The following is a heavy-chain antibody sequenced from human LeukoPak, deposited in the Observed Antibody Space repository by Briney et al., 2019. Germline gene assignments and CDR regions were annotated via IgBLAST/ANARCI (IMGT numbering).Heavy chain of an antibody. CDR3: ARAPSLRRPPFSYYYYYYMDV. CDR1: GGSISSYY. J-gene: IGHJ6*03. Sequence: SETLSLTCSVSGGSISSYYWSWIRQPPGKGLGGVGYIYYSGSTNYNPSLKSRVTISVDTSKNQFPLNLSSVTAADTAVYYCARAPSLRRPPFSYYYYYYMDVWGKGTTVTVSS. V-gene: IGHV4-59*01. CDR2: IYYSGST.